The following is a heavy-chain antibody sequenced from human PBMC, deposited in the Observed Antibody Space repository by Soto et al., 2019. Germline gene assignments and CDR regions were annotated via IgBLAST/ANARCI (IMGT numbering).Heavy chain of an antibody. V-gene: IGHV6-1*01. CDR1: GDSVPSNSAA. Sequence: PSQTLSLTCAISGDSVPSNSAAWIWIRQSPSRGLEWLGRTYYRSKWYNDYAVSLKSRITINPDTSKNQFSLQLNSVTPEDTAVYYCVRTGSEQGHYYMDVWGKGTTVTVSS. CDR3: VRTGSEQGHYYMDV. CDR2: TYYRSKWYN. J-gene: IGHJ6*03.